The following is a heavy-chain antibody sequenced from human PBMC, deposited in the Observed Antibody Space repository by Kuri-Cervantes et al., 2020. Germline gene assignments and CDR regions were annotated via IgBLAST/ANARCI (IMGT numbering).Heavy chain of an antibody. CDR1: GYTFTSSY. CDR3: ARGPSPFEA. CDR2: INPRDGST. Sequence: ASVKVSCKTSGYTFTSSYIRWIRLTPGQGLEWMGLINPRDGSTTYTQKLQGRVSLTRDTSTRIVHMNLNNLRFEDTAIYYCARGPSPFEAWGQGTKVTVSS. V-gene: IGHV1-46*01. J-gene: IGHJ3*01.